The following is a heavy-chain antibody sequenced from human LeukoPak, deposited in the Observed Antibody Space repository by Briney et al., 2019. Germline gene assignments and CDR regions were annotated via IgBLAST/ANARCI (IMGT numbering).Heavy chain of an antibody. D-gene: IGHD1-1*01. CDR3: ARDRGTWNDDGFDY. CDR2: IYISGST. Sequence: SETLSLTCTVSGGSISRYYWSWIRQPAGKGLEWIGRIYISGSTNYNPSLKSRVTMSEDTSKNQFSLKPSSVTAADTAVYYCARDRGTWNDDGFDYWGQGTLVTVSS. J-gene: IGHJ4*02. CDR1: GGSISRYY. V-gene: IGHV4-4*07.